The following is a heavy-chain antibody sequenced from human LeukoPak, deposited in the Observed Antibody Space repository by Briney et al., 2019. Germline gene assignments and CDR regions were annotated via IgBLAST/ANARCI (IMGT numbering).Heavy chain of an antibody. D-gene: IGHD6-19*01. CDR2: ISYSSRTT. J-gene: IGHJ5*02. CDR3: ARDVAVAGTAGTNWFDP. Sequence: GGSLRLSCAASGFTFSSYSMNWVRQAPGKGLEWVSYISYSSRTTYYADSVKGRFTISRDNAKNSLYLQMNSLRVEDTAMYYCARDVAVAGTAGTNWFDPWGQGTLVTVSS. V-gene: IGHV3-48*01. CDR1: GFTFSSYS.